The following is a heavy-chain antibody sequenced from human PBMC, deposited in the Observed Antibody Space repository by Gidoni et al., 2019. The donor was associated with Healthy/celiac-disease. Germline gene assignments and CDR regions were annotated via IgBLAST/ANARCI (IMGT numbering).Heavy chain of an antibody. CDR2: ISYDGSNK. D-gene: IGHD2-15*01. CDR3: ARESSGYFDY. CDR1: GFTFISYA. J-gene: IGHJ4*02. V-gene: IGHV3-30*04. Sequence: QVQLVESGGGVVQPGRSMRLSCAASGFTFISYAMHWVRQAPGKGMEWVAVISYDGSNKYYADSVKCRFTISRDNSKNTLYLQMNSLRAEDTAVYYCARESSGYFDYWGQGTLVTVSS.